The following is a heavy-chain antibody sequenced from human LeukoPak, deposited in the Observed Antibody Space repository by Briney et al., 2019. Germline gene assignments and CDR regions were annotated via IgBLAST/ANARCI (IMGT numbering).Heavy chain of an antibody. CDR2: INPNSGGT. D-gene: IGHD2-2*01. J-gene: IGHJ3*02. CDR3: ASLLSEGYCSSTSCYPAFDI. CDR1: GYTFTGYY. V-gene: IGHV1-2*02. Sequence: ASVKVSCKASGYTFTGYYMHWVRQAPGQGLEWMGWINPNSGGTNYAQKFQGRVTMTRDTSISTAYMELSRLRSDDTAVYYCASLLSEGYCSSTSCYPAFDIWGQGTMVTVSS.